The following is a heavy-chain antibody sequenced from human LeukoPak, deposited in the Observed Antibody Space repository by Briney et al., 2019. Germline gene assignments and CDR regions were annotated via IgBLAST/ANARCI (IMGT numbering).Heavy chain of an antibody. V-gene: IGHV1-69*04. J-gene: IGHJ6*02. CDR1: GGTFSTSA. CDR2: IIPVLNIT. Sequence: GASVKVSFKTSGGTFSTSAITWVRQAPGQGLEWMGRIIPVLNITTYAQRFQGRVTITADTSTSTVYMELSSVRSEETAVYYCARDQGLTAPPPSGLDVWGQGTTVIVSS. D-gene: IGHD5-18*01. CDR3: ARDQGLTAPPPSGLDV.